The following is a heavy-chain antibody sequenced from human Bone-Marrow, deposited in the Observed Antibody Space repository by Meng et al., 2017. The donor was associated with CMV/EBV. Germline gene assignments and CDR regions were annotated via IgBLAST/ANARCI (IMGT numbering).Heavy chain of an antibody. CDR2: IYPGDSET. J-gene: IGHJ4*02. V-gene: IGHV5-51*01. CDR1: GYSFSSYW. D-gene: IGHD6-13*01. Sequence: GESLKISCQGSGYSFSSYWIGWVRQMPGKGLEWMGIIYPGDSETRYSPSFQGQVTISVDKSISTAYLQWSRLKASDTAMYYCARRYSSRWYNFDFWGQGTLVTGSS. CDR3: ARRYSSRWYNFDF.